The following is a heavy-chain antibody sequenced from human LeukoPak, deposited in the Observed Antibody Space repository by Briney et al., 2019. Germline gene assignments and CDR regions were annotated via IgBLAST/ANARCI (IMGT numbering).Heavy chain of an antibody. Sequence: SETLSLTCAVYGGSFSGYYWSWIRQPPGKGLEWIGEINHSGSTNYNPSLKSRVTISVDTSKNQFSLKLSSVTAADTAVYYCARHYGSGSYYRHAYFDYWGQGTLVTVSS. CDR3: ARHYGSGSYYRHAYFDY. V-gene: IGHV4-34*01. D-gene: IGHD3-10*01. CDR1: GGSFSGYY. CDR2: INHSGST. J-gene: IGHJ4*02.